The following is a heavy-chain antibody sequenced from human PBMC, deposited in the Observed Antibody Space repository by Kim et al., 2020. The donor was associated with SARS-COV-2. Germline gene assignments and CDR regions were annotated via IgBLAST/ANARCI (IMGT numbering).Heavy chain of an antibody. CDR2: IGGTSNYI. CDR1: GFGFGTHS. CDR3: ARGGDCSRSSCYFYY. J-gene: IGHJ6*01. D-gene: IGHD2-2*01. Sequence: GGSLRLSCAASGFGFGTHSMNWVRQAPGKGLEWVSSIGGTSNYIYYADSVKGRFTISRDNAKNSLFLQMNSLRAEDTAVYYCARGGDCSRSSCYFYY. V-gene: IGHV3-21*01.